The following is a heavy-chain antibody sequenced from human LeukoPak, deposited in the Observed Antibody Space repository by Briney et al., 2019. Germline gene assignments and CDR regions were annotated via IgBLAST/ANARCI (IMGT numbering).Heavy chain of an antibody. Sequence: SETLSLTCAVYGGSFSGYYWSWIRQPPGKGLEWIGEINHSGSTNYNPSLKSRVTISVDTSKNQFSLKLSSVTAADTAVYYCARGPRGSYSYERLGIDYWGQGTLVTVSS. CDR1: GGSFSGYY. CDR3: ARGPRGSYSYERLGIDY. D-gene: IGHD6-25*01. J-gene: IGHJ4*02. V-gene: IGHV4-34*01. CDR2: INHSGST.